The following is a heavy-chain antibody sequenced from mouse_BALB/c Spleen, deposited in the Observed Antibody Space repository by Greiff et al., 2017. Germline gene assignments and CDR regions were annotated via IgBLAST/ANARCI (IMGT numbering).Heavy chain of an antibody. J-gene: IGHJ2*01. Sequence: QVQLQQSGAELAKPGASVKMSCKASGYTFTSYWMHWVKQRPGQGLEWIGYINPSTGYTEYNQKFKDKATLTADKSSSTAYMQLSSLTSEDSAVYYCARGGSRLDYWGQGTTLTVSS. D-gene: IGHD1-1*01. V-gene: IGHV1-7*01. CDR1: GYTFTSYW. CDR3: ARGGSRLDY. CDR2: INPSTGYT.